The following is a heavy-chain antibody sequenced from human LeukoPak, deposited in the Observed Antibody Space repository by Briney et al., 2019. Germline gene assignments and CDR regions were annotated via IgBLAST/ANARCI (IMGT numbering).Heavy chain of an antibody. D-gene: IGHD6-13*01. CDR2: IKSKTDGGTT. J-gene: IGHJ4*02. Sequence: GGSLRLSCAASGFTFKNAWMNWVRQAPGKGLEWVGRIKSKTDGGTTDYAAPVKGRSSISRDDSKNTLYLQMDSLKTEDTAVYYCTSTRSRIAAAGFYGYWGQGTLVTVSS. V-gene: IGHV3-15*07. CDR1: GFTFKNAW. CDR3: TSTRSRIAAAGFYGY.